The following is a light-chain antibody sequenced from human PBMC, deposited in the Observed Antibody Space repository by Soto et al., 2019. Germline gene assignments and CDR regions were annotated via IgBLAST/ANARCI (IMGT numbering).Light chain of an antibody. V-gene: IGLV2-11*01. CDR3: SSYAGNYIYV. Sequence: QSALTQPRSVSGSPVQSVTISCTRTSSYIGPYDHVAWYQQHPGKAPKLIIFAVSKRPSGVPDRFSGSKSGNTASLTISGLQAEDEADYYCSSYAGNYIYVFATGTKVTVL. CDR2: AVS. J-gene: IGLJ1*01. CDR1: SSYIGPYDH.